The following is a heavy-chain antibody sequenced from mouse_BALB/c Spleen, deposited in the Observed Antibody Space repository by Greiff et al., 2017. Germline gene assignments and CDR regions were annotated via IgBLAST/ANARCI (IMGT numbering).Heavy chain of an antibody. CDR2: INPSNGGT. CDR1: GYTFTSYY. CDR3: TREGVVAPFGY. D-gene: IGHD1-1*01. Sequence: QVQLQQSGAELVKPGASVKLSCKASGYTFTSYYMYWVKQRPGQGLEWIGGINPSNGGTNFNEKFKSKATLTVDKSSSTAYMQLSSLTSEDSAVYYCTREGVVAPFGYWGQGTLVTVSA. V-gene: IGHV1S81*02. J-gene: IGHJ3*02.